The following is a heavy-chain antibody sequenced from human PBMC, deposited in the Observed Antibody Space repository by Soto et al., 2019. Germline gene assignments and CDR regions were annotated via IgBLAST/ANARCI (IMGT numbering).Heavy chain of an antibody. D-gene: IGHD3-10*01. Sequence: ASVKVSCKACGYTFTSYAMHWVRQAPGQRLEWMGWINPASGKTKYSQKFQGRVTITRDTSASTAYMELSSLTSEDTALYYCARDLWLGESFRYYFDYWAQGTLVTVSS. J-gene: IGHJ4*01. V-gene: IGHV1-3*01. CDR3: ARDLWLGESFRYYFDY. CDR2: INPASGKT. CDR1: GYTFTSYA.